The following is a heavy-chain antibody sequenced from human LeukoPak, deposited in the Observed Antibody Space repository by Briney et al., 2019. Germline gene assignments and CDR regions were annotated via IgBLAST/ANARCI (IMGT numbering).Heavy chain of an antibody. Sequence: PSETLSLTCTVSGGSISNSNWWSWVRQSPGKGLEWIGEIYHSGSTNYNPSLKGRVTMSVDKSKNQFSLKLRSVTAADTAVYYCTSSDDWGQGTRVTVSS. CDR1: GGSISNSNW. D-gene: IGHD3-10*01. V-gene: IGHV4-4*02. J-gene: IGHJ4*02. CDR3: TSSDD. CDR2: IYHSGST.